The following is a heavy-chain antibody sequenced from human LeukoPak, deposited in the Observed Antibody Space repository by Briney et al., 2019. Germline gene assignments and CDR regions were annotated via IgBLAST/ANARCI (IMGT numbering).Heavy chain of an antibody. V-gene: IGHV3-23*01. CDR2: ISVGGDNT. CDR3: ARYCITPTCGVSYYGMDV. J-gene: IGHJ6*04. Sequence: GGSLRLSSVASGFTFSYYAMSWVRQAPGKGLEWVSAISVGGDNTYYADSVKGRFTISRDNSKNTLYLQLNSLRVEDTATYHCARYCITPTCGVSYYGMDVWGKGTTVTVFS. D-gene: IGHD2-2*01. CDR1: GFTFSYYA.